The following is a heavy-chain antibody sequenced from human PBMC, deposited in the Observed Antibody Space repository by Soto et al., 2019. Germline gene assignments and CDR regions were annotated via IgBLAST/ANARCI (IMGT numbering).Heavy chain of an antibody. CDR2: INPILSMS. J-gene: IGHJ4*02. CDR3: ATNYGSGYRAFDY. V-gene: IGHV1-69*02. D-gene: IGHD3-10*01. CDR1: GDTFSFYT. Sequence: QVQLVQSGAEVKEPGSSVKVSCKASGDTFSFYTINSARQAPGLGLEWMGRINPILSMSNYAQKFQGRVTITADKSRSTAYMELSSLRSDDTAMYYWATNYGSGYRAFDYWGQGALVTVSS.